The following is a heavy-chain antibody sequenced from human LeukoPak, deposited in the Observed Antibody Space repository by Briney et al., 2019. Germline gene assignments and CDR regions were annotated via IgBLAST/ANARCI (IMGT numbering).Heavy chain of an antibody. J-gene: IGHJ6*03. CDR3: ARVGVEYFYYYYMDV. V-gene: IGHV3-30*04. CDR1: GFTFSRYS. Sequence: GGSLRLSCAASGFTFSRYSMHWVRQAPGKGLEWVAVISYDGSNKYYGDSVKGRFTISRDNSKNTLYLQMNSLRAEDTAVYYCARVGVEYFYYYYMDVWGKGTTVTVSS. D-gene: IGHD2-15*01. CDR2: ISYDGSNK.